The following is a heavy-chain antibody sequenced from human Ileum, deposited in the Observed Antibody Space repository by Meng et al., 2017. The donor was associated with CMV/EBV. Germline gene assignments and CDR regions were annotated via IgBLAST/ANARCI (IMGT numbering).Heavy chain of an antibody. Sequence: VRAQGSGPGPAKPSQTRSLTCPVSGASLSISDYYWSWIRQPPGKGLEWIGYIHYSGSTYYNPSLKSRVTISEDTSKNQFSLKLNSVTAADTAVYYCARASYYDSSYFDNWGQGTLVTVSS. CDR1: GASLSISDYY. V-gene: IGHV4-30-4*08. D-gene: IGHD3-22*01. J-gene: IGHJ4*02. CDR3: ARASYYDSSYFDN. CDR2: IHYSGST.